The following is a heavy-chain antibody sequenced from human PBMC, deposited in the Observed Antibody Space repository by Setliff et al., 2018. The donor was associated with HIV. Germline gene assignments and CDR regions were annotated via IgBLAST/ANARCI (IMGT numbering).Heavy chain of an antibody. V-gene: IGHV4-59*08. Sequence: PSETLSLTGTVSGGSISNYYWSWIRQPPGKGLEWIGYIYYSGSTTYNPSLESRVTISIDTSKNQFSLKLSSVTAADTAVYYCARQHYYDSSGRNLMDVWGKGTTVTVSS. CDR2: IYYSGST. J-gene: IGHJ6*03. D-gene: IGHD3-22*01. CDR3: ARQHYYDSSGRNLMDV. CDR1: GGSISNYY.